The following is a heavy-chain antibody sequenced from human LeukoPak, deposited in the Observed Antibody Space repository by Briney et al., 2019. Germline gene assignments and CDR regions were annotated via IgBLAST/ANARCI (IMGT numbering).Heavy chain of an antibody. CDR2: TYYRSKWYN. CDR3: GRDHNWGCDY. Sequence: PSQTLSLTCVISGDIISSNSVAWNWIRQSPSRGLERLERTYYRSKWYNDYAVSVKSRVTINPDRSKNQCALQLNSVTREDMAVYYCGRDHNWGCDYWGQGALVTV. D-gene: IGHD7-27*01. V-gene: IGHV6-1*01. J-gene: IGHJ4*02. CDR1: GDIISSNSVA.